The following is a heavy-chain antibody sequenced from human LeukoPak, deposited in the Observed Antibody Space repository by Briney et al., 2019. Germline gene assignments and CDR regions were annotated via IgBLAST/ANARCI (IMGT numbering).Heavy chain of an antibody. Sequence: PSETLSLTRAVYGGSFSGYYWSWIRQPPGKGLEWIGEINHSGSTNYNPSLKSRVTISVDTSKNQFSLKLSSVTAADTAVYYCARVNWNYSIGYWGQGTLVTVSS. D-gene: IGHD1-7*01. V-gene: IGHV4-34*01. J-gene: IGHJ4*02. CDR1: GGSFSGYY. CDR3: ARVNWNYSIGY. CDR2: INHSGST.